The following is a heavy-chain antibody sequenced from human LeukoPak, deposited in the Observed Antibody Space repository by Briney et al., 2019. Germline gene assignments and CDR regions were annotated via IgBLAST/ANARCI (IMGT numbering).Heavy chain of an antibody. V-gene: IGHV4-61*02. Sequence: PSETLSLTCTVSGGSISSGSYYWSWIRQPAGKGLEWIGRIYTNGSTNYNPSLKSRVTISVDTSKNQFSLKLSSVTAADTAVYYCARSLAYCGGDCYWGLSYFDYWGQGTLVTVSS. CDR3: ARSLAYCGGDCYWGLSYFDY. CDR2: IYTNGST. CDR1: GGSISSGSYY. J-gene: IGHJ4*02. D-gene: IGHD2-21*02.